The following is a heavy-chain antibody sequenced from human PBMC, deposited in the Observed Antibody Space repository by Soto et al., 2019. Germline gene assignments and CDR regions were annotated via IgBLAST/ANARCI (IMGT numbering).Heavy chain of an antibody. CDR2: ISSSSSTI. V-gene: IGHV3-48*02. D-gene: IGHD3-22*01. Sequence: GGFLRLSCAASGFTFSSYSMNWVRQAPGKGLEWVSYISSSSSTIYYADSVKGRFTISRDNAKNSLYLQMNSLRDEDTAVYYCARFPYYYDSSGYSASNWGQGTLVTVSS. CDR1: GFTFSSYS. J-gene: IGHJ4*02. CDR3: ARFPYYYDSSGYSASN.